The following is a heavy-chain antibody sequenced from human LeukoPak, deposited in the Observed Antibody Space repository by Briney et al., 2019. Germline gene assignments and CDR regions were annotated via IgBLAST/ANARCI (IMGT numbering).Heavy chain of an antibody. CDR3: AKDPKVVNDFWSGYWIGAFDI. D-gene: IGHD3-3*01. CDR2: ISGSGGST. V-gene: IGHV3-23*01. J-gene: IGHJ3*02. Sequence: GGSLRLSCAASGFTFSSYAMSWVRQAPGKGLEWVSAISGSGGSTYYADSVKGRFTISRDNSKNTLYLQMNSLRAEDTAVYYCAKDPKVVNDFWSGYWIGAFDIWGQGTMVTVSS. CDR1: GFTFSSYA.